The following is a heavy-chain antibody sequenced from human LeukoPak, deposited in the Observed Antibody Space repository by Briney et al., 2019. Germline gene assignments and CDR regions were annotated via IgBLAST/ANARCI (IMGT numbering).Heavy chain of an antibody. D-gene: IGHD7-27*01. CDR3: ARLQGCGDNYLDF. J-gene: IGHJ4*02. CDR2: VSYSGSA. V-gene: IGHV4-59*08. Sequence: PSETLSLTCTVSGGSISTYYWSWLRQPPGKGLEWIGYVSYSGSANYNPPLKTLKSRVTMSVDTSKNQFSLKVSSVTAADTAVYYCARLQGCGDNYLDFWGQGALVTVSS. CDR1: GGSISTYY.